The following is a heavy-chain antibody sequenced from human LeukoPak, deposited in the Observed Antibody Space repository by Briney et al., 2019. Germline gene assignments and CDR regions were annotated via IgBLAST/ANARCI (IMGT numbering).Heavy chain of an antibody. CDR2: INPNSGGT. CDR1: GYTFTGYY. Sequence: ASVKVSCKASGYTFTGYYMHWVRQAPGQGLEWMGWINPNSGGTNYAQKFQGRVTMTRDTSISKAYMELSRLRSDDTAVYYCARSLRITITFDPWGQGTLVTVSS. V-gene: IGHV1-2*02. CDR3: ARSLRITITFDP. D-gene: IGHD3-3*01. J-gene: IGHJ5*02.